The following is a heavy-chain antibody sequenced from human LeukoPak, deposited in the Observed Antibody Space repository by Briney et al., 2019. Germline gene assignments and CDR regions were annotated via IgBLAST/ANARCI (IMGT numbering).Heavy chain of an antibody. CDR1: GGSLSSNNW. CDR3: ARTTVTTGDFQH. V-gene: IGHV4-4*02. Sequence: PSGTLSLTCAVSGGSLSSNNWWSWVRQPPGKGLEWIGSIYHSGSTYYNPSLKSRVTISVDTSKNQFSLKLSSVTAADTAVYYCARTTVTTGDFQHWGQGTLVTVSS. CDR2: IYHSGST. J-gene: IGHJ1*01. D-gene: IGHD4-17*01.